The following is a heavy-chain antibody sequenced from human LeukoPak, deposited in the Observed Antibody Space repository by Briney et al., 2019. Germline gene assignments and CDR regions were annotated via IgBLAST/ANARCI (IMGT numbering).Heavy chain of an antibody. D-gene: IGHD3-10*01. J-gene: IGHJ4*02. CDR1: GFTFSSNW. CDR3: ARVGTMARRHAFDY. Sequence: GGSLRLSCAASGFTFSSNWMSWVRQAPGKGLEWVANIKQDGSEKYYVDSVKGRFTISRDNAKNSLYLQMNSLRAEDTAVYYCARVGTMARRHAFDYWGQGTLVTVSS. V-gene: IGHV3-7*03. CDR2: IKQDGSEK.